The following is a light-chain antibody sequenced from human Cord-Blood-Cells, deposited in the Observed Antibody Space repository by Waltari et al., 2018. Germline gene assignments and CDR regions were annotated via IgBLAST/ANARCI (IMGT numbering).Light chain of an antibody. CDR2: DAS. CDR3: QQYDNLPLT. CDR1: QDISNY. V-gene: IGKV1-33*01. Sequence: TQLTPSPSSLSASAGDTVTITCHASQDISNYLNWYQQKPGKAPKLRISDASKLETGVPSRFSGSGSGTDCTFTISSLQPEDIATYYCQQYDNLPLTFGGGTKVEIK. J-gene: IGKJ4*01.